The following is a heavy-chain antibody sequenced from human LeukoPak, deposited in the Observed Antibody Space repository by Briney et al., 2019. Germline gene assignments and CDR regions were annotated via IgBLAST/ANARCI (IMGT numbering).Heavy chain of an antibody. Sequence: GRSLRLSCVASGFSLSRYDMHWVRQAPGKGLEWVAVISDDGRIKIYGDSVKGRLTISRDNSKNTLYLQMNSLRGEDTAVYYCARAAAETGSFRDNWFDPWGQGTLVTVSS. D-gene: IGHD3-9*01. V-gene: IGHV3-30*04. CDR3: ARAAAETGSFRDNWFDP. J-gene: IGHJ5*02. CDR1: GFSLSRYD. CDR2: ISDDGRIK.